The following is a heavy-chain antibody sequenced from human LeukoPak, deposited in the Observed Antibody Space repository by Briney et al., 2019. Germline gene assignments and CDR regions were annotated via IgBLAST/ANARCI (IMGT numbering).Heavy chain of an antibody. Sequence: SETLSLTCTVSGGSISSYYWSWIRQPPGKGLEWIGYIYYSGSTNYNPSLKNRVTISVDTSKNQFSLKLRSVTAADTAVYYCARGTTIAATDWGQGTLVTVSS. V-gene: IGHV4-59*01. CDR3: ARGTTIAATD. J-gene: IGHJ4*02. CDR2: IYYSGST. D-gene: IGHD6-13*01. CDR1: GGSISSYY.